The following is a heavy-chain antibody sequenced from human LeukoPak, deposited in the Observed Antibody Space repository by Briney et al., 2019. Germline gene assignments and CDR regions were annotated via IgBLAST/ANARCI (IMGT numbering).Heavy chain of an antibody. D-gene: IGHD3-16*02. J-gene: IGHJ4*02. Sequence: GSLRLSCAASGFTFSSYWRSWVRQAPGKGLEWVANIKQGGSEKYYVDSVKGRFTISRDNAKNSLYLQVNSLRAEDTAVYYCARADYDYVWGSYRQYYFDYWGQGTLVTVSS. V-gene: IGHV3-7*01. CDR3: ARADYDYVWGSYRQYYFDY. CDR2: IKQGGSEK. CDR1: GFTFSSYW.